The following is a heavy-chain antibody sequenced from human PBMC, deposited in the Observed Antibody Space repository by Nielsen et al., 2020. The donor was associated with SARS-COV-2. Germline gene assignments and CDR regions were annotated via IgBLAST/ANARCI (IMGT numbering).Heavy chain of an antibody. CDR2: IYYSGST. D-gene: IGHD3-3*02. V-gene: IGHV4-31*02. Sequence: TFDDYAMHWVRQAPGKGLEWIGYIYYSGSTYYNPSLKSRVTISVDTSKNQFSLKLSSVTAADTAVYYCARYVLGAFDIWGQGTMVTVSS. CDR3: ARYVLGAFDI. CDR1: TFDDYA. J-gene: IGHJ3*02.